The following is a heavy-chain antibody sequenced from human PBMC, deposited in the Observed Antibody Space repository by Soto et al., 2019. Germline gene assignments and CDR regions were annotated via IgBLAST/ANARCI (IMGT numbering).Heavy chain of an antibody. CDR2: IYYTGST. J-gene: IGHJ4*02. D-gene: IGHD6-25*01. Sequence: NPSDTLSPTCTVSGVSINNYYWTWIRQPPGKRLEWIGAIYYTGSTTYNPSLRSRVTFSVDTSKNQFSLSLPSVTAADTAVYFCATVVSGGHLDYWGQGTLVTVSS. V-gene: IGHV4-59*01. CDR3: ATVVSGGHLDY. CDR1: GVSINNYY.